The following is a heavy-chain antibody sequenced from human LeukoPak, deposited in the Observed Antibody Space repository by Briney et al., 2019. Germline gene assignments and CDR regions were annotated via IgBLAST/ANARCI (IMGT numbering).Heavy chain of an antibody. CDR3: ARDRTETAIDY. D-gene: IGHD2-21*02. Sequence: GRSLRLSCAASGFTFSSYAMHWVREAPGQGLEGVAVISYDGSNKYYADSVKCRFTISRDNSKNTLYLQMNSLRAEDTAVYYCARDRTETAIDYWGQGTLVTVSS. V-gene: IGHV3-30-3*01. CDR2: ISYDGSNK. CDR1: GFTFSSYA. J-gene: IGHJ4*02.